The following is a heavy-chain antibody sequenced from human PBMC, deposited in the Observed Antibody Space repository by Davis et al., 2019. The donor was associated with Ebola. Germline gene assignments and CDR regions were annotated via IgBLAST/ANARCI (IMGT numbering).Heavy chain of an antibody. D-gene: IGHD3-3*01. J-gene: IGHJ4*02. CDR2: ITHSGST. CDR1: GGSFSGYY. CDR3: ARLGFYDFWSGAIDY. Sequence: GSLRLSCAVYGGSFSGYYWSWIRQPPGKGLEWIGEITHSGSTNYNPSLKSRVTISVDTSKNQFSLKLSSVTAADTAVYYCARLGFYDFWSGAIDYWGQGTLVTVSS. V-gene: IGHV4-34*01.